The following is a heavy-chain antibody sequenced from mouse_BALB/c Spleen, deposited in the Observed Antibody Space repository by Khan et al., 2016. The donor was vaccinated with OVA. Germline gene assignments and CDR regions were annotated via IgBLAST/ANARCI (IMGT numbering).Heavy chain of an antibody. CDR3: ARPEVRRDYAMDY. V-gene: IGHV5-9-3*01. J-gene: IGHJ4*01. CDR1: GFTFSSYV. D-gene: IGHD2-14*01. Sequence: EVQLVESGGGLVKPGGSLKLSCAASGFTFSSYVMSWVRQTPAKRLEWVATISSGGSYAYYPDSVKGRFTISRDNAKNTLYLQMSSLRSEDTTMYYCARPEVRRDYAMDYWGQGTSVTVSS. CDR2: ISSGGSYA.